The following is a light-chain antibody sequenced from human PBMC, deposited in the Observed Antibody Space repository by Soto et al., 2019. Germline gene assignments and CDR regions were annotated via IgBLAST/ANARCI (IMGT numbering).Light chain of an antibody. J-gene: IGKJ5*01. CDR3: QQYENLPT. CDR2: DAS. CDR1: QNINNY. Sequence: DIQMTQSPSYLSSSVGDRVTITFQASQNINNYLNWYQQKPGRAPKLLIYDASNLEAGVPSRFRGSGSGTDFTFPISRLQPEDIATYYCQQYENLPTCGQGTRREIK. V-gene: IGKV1-33*01.